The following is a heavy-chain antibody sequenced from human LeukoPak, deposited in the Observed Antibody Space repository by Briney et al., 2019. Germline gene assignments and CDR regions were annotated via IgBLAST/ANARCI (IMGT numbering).Heavy chain of an antibody. D-gene: IGHD5-12*01. V-gene: IGHV3-48*01. Sequence: GSLRLSCAASGFTFSSYTMNWVRQAPGKGLEWVSKISSSSSTIYYADSVKGRFTISRDNAKNSLYLQMNSLRAEDMAVYYCARDSPQALAILHAFDIWGHGTMVTVSS. CDR2: ISSSSSTI. J-gene: IGHJ3*02. CDR1: GFTFSSYT. CDR3: ARDSPQALAILHAFDI.